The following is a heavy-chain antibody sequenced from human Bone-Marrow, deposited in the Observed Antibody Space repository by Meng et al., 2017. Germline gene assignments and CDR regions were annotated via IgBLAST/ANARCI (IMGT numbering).Heavy chain of an antibody. J-gene: IGHJ4*02. CDR1: GASVSSCYW. D-gene: IGHD6-19*01. CDR3: AASPGWWRIDS. CDR2: FHHSGTT. Sequence: QVRSQGVGQAPVTLSGTLSLPCGVSGASVSSCYWWTWGHPPPGKGLKWIGEFHHSGTTNYNPSLRSRVTISVDTSKNQFSLRLTSVTAADTAVYYCAASPGWWRIDSWGQGTLVTVSS. V-gene: IGHV4-4*02.